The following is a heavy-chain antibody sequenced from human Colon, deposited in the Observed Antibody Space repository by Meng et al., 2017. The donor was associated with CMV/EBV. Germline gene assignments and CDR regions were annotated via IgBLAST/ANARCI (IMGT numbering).Heavy chain of an antibody. CDR3: AKGHTYCSTGNCYPDY. Sequence: GESLKISCAASGFSLSYYGMFWVRQAPGKGPEWVAFIRYDGTKKYYVDSVKGRFTISRDNSKNTLSLEMNSLRPDDTAVYYCAKGHTYCSTGNCYPDYWGQGTLVTVSS. CDR1: GFSLSYYG. CDR2: IRYDGTKK. V-gene: IGHV3-30*02. J-gene: IGHJ4*02. D-gene: IGHD2-8*01.